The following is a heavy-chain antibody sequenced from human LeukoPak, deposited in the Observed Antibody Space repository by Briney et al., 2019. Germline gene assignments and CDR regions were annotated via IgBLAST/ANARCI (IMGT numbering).Heavy chain of an antibody. CDR3: ARLTSSIAVGYYYYYMDV. V-gene: IGHV1-2*06. CDR2: INPNSGGT. CDR1: GYTFTGYY. D-gene: IGHD6-19*01. Sequence: GASVKVSCKASGYTFTGYYMHWVRQAPGQGLEWMGRINPNSGGTNYAQKLQGRVTMTRDTSISTAYMELSRLRSDDTAVYYCARLTSSIAVGYYYYYMDVWGKGTTVTVSS. J-gene: IGHJ6*03.